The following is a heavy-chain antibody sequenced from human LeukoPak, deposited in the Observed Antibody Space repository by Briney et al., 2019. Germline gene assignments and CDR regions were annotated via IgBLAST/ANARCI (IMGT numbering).Heavy chain of an antibody. V-gene: IGHV4-34*01. CDR1: GGSFSGYY. CDR2: INQIGNT. J-gene: IGHJ4*02. CDR3: ARIRRPLRGYFDH. D-gene: IGHD3-16*01. Sequence: SETLALTCYLYGGSFSGYYWNWIRQSPGKGLEWIGEINQIGNTNYIPSLKSRLTISIDTSNNQFSLNLTSVTAADTGVYYCARIRRPLRGYFDHWGQGTLVT.